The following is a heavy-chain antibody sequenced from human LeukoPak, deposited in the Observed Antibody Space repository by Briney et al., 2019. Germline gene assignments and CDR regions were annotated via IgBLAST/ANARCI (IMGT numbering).Heavy chain of an antibody. CDR2: IYPDDADT. Sequence: GESVKISYKGSGXSFTSYWIGLVRQMPGKGLERRVVIYPDDADTRYSPSFQGQVTISADKSICTAYLQWSSLMASDTAIYYCARPPPYYYSSGKFYFDYWGQGTLVTVSS. J-gene: IGHJ4*02. V-gene: IGHV5-51*01. CDR3: ARPPPYYYSSGKFYFDY. CDR1: GXSFTSYW. D-gene: IGHD3-10*01.